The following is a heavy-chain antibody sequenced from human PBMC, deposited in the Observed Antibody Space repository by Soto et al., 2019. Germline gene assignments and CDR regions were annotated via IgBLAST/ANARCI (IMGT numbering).Heavy chain of an antibody. D-gene: IGHD3-16*01. Sequence: VQLVESGGGLVQPGGSLRLSCAASGFTVSEIYMSWVRQAPGKGLELVSVLYSNGATSYADSVRGRFTISRDHSKNTLYLQMNSLTVEDTAVYYCAREYQCDAYYDPNWFDPRGQGTLVTVSS. CDR2: LYSNGAT. CDR3: AREYQCDAYYDPNWFDP. J-gene: IGHJ5*02. V-gene: IGHV3-66*01. CDR1: GFTVSEIY.